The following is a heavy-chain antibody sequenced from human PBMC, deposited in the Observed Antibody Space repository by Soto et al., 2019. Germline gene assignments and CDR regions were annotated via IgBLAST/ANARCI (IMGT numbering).Heavy chain of an antibody. CDR2: IYYSGST. V-gene: IGHV4-39*01. J-gene: IGHJ5*02. D-gene: IGHD2-2*01. CDR3: ARHSLQYCSSTSCDNWFDP. CDR1: GGSISSSSYY. Sequence: PSETLSLTCTVSGGSISSSSYYWGWIRQPPGKGLEWIGSIYYSGSTYYNPSLKSRVTISVDTSKNQFSLKLSSVTAADTAVYYCARHSLQYCSSTSCDNWFDPWGQGTLVTVS.